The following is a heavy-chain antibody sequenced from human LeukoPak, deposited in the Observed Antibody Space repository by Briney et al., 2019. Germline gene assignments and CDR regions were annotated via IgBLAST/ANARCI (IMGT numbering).Heavy chain of an antibody. D-gene: IGHD3-9*01. J-gene: IGHJ5*02. Sequence: GGSLRLSCAASGFTFSSYGMHWVRQAPGKGLEWVAVISYDGSNKYYADSVKGRFTISRDNSKNTLYLQMNSLRAEDTAVYCCAKDPTESHDILTGPGDPWGQGTLVTVSS. V-gene: IGHV3-30*18. CDR2: ISYDGSNK. CDR3: AKDPTESHDILTGPGDP. CDR1: GFTFSSYG.